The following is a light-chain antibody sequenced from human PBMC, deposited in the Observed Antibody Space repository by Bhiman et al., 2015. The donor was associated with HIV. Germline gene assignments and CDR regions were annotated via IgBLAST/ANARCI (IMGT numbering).Light chain of an antibody. J-gene: IGLJ1*01. CDR3: QAWDSSTSV. CDR2: QNN. V-gene: IGLV3-1*01. Sequence: SYELAQPPSVSLSPGQTATITCSGDKLGEKFASWYQQKPGQSPILIIYQNNKRASGIPERISGSNSGDTATLTISGAQAMDEADYYCQAWDSSTSVFGTGTKVTVL. CDR1: KLGEKF.